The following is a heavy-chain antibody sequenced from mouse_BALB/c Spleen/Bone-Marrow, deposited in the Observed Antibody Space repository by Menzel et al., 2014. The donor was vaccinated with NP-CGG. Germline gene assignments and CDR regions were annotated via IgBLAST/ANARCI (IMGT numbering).Heavy chain of an antibody. V-gene: IGHV14-1*02. Sequence: DVKLVESGAELVRPGALVKLSCKASGFNIKDYYMHWVIQRPEQGLEWIGWIDPENGNTIYDPKFQGKASITADTSSNTAYLQLSSLTSEDTAVYYCARRYGSSFDYWGQGTTLTVSS. J-gene: IGHJ2*01. CDR1: GFNIKDYY. CDR2: IDPENGNT. D-gene: IGHD1-1*01. CDR3: ARRYGSSFDY.